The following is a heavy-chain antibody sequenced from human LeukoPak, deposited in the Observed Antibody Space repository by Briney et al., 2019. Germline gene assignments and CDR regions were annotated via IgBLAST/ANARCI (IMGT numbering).Heavy chain of an antibody. V-gene: IGHV4-38-2*01. J-gene: IGHJ5*02. CDR2: IYHSGST. CDR3: ARVRLSTVMNLPFDP. CDR1: GYSISSGYY. Sequence: SETLSLTCAVSGYSISSGYYWGWIRQPPGKGLEWIGNIYHSGSTYYNPPLKSRVTTSVDTSKNQFSLKLRSVTAADTAVYYCARVRLSTVMNLPFDPWGQGTLVTVSS. D-gene: IGHD4-17*01.